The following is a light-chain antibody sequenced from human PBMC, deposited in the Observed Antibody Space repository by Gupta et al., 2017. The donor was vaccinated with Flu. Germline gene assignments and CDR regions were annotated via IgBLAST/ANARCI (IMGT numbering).Light chain of an antibody. CDR1: SSNNAGKI. V-gene: IGLV6-57*03. Sequence: VTNTCTRSSSNNAGKIGHWYQQRPGRAQHTGSKVVHQRTSGGPGPVSGSPDSSSNAASPTTSGLQTEDEADDYCQCCDSGIQGVFGGGTKLTVL. CDR3: QCCDSGIQGV. CDR2: VVH. J-gene: IGLJ2*01.